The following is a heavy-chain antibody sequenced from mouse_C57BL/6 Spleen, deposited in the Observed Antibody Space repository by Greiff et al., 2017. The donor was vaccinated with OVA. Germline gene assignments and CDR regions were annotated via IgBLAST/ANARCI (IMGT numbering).Heavy chain of an antibody. CDR2: IYPGSGST. D-gene: IGHD2-3*01. V-gene: IGHV1-55*01. CDR3: ARFDSYYLYYFDY. Sequence: QVQLQQSGAELVKPGASVKMSCKASGYTFTSYWITWVKQRPGQGLEWIGDIYPGSGSTNYNEKFKSKATLTVDTSSSTAYMQLSSLTSEDSAVYYCARFDSYYLYYFDYWGQGTTLTVSS. J-gene: IGHJ2*01. CDR1: GYTFTSYW.